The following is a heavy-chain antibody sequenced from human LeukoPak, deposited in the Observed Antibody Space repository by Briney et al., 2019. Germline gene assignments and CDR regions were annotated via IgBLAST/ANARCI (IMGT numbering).Heavy chain of an antibody. J-gene: IGHJ4*02. CDR1: GFTFSSYW. Sequence: GGSLRLSCAASGFTFSSYWMSWARQAPGKGLEWVANIKQDGSEKYYVDSVKGRFTISRDNAKNSLYLQMNSLRAEDTAVYYCARDLNAFRTTVTTWALGYWGQGTLVTVSS. CDR3: ARDLNAFRTTVTTWALGY. D-gene: IGHD4-17*01. V-gene: IGHV3-7*03. CDR2: IKQDGSEK.